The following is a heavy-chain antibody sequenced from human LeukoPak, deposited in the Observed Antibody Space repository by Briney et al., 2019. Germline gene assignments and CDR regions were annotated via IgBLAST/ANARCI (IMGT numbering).Heavy chain of an antibody. CDR3: ARAIVGTTTRIVEVWDY. Sequence: GGPLRFSCAAPGFTFSSHYMSWVPQAPGKGLNWVSVIYSSGSTYYSDSVKGRFTISRDNSKNTLYLQMNSLRAEDTAVYYCARAIVGTTTRIVEVWDYWGQGTLVTVSS. CDR1: GFTFSSHY. D-gene: IGHD1-26*01. CDR2: IYSSGST. V-gene: IGHV3-53*01. J-gene: IGHJ4*02.